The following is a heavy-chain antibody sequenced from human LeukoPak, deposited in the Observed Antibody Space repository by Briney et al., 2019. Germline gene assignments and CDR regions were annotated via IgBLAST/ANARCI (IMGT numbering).Heavy chain of an antibody. V-gene: IGHV3-30*04. D-gene: IGHD2-2*01. CDR1: GFTFSSYA. Sequence: GGPLRLSCAASGFTFSSYAMHWVRQAPGRGLEWVAVISYDGSNKYYADSVKGRFTISRDNSKNTLYLQMNSLRAEDTAVYYCARDQYCSSTSCSPPSYYYGMDVWGKGTTVTVSS. J-gene: IGHJ6*04. CDR2: ISYDGSNK. CDR3: ARDQYCSSTSCSPPSYYYGMDV.